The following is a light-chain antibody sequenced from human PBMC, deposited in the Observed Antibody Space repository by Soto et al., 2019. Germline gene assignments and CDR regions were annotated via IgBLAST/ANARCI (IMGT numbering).Light chain of an antibody. CDR1: QSISNN. Sequence: EIVMTQSPATLSVSPGESATLPCRASQSISNNLAWYQQKTCQAPRLLIYGESTRATGIPDRFSGSGSGTELNLIISRLQSEDFAVYFCQKYNNWPWTFGQGTKVDIK. V-gene: IGKV3-15*01. CDR2: GES. CDR3: QKYNNWPWT. J-gene: IGKJ1*01.